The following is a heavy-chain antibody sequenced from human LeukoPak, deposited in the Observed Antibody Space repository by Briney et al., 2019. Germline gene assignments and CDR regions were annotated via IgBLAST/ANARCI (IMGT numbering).Heavy chain of an antibody. V-gene: IGHV1-18*01. CDR3: ARSLDRSGYTTGYFDL. Sequence: ASLKVSCKASGYTFISYGISWVRQAPGQGLEWMGWISAYNGNTNSAQNLQGRVTMTTDTSTSTAYMELRSLRSDDTAVYYCARSLDRSGYTTGYFDLWGRGTLVTAS. J-gene: IGHJ2*01. CDR1: GYTFISYG. D-gene: IGHD3-22*01. CDR2: ISAYNGNT.